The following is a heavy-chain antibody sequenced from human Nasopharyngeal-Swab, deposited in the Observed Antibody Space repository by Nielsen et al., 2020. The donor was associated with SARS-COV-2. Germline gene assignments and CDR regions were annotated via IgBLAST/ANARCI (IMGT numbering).Heavy chain of an antibody. CDR2: IGDKDHNYAT. CDR1: GFVFSASA. V-gene: IGHV3-73*01. Sequence: GEALKISCAASGFVFSASAIHWVRQASGKGLEWVGRIGDKDHNYATTYGASVQGRFTISRDDSKNTAFLQMDSLKTEDTALYYCTTDFYFDYWGQGTLVTVSS. CDR3: TTDFYFDY. J-gene: IGHJ4*02.